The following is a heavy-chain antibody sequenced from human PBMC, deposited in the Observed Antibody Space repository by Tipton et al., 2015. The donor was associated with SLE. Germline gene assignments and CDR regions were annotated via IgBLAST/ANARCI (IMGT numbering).Heavy chain of an antibody. V-gene: IGHV4-31*03. D-gene: IGHD4-11*01. J-gene: IGHJ4*02. CDR3: ARQRLQPGGDYFDY. CDR2: IYYSGST. Sequence: TLSLTCSVSGGSISSRGFYWNWIRQYPGRGLEWIGYIYYSGSTHYNPSLKSRISMSIDTSKNQFSLKLSSVNAADTPVYYCARQRLQPGGDYFDYWGQGTLVTVSS. CDR1: GGSISSRGFY.